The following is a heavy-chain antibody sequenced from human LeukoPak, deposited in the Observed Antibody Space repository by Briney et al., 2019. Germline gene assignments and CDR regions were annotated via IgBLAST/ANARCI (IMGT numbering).Heavy chain of an antibody. CDR2: INHSGST. V-gene: IGHV4-38-2*02. Sequence: SETLSLTCTVSGYSISSGYYWGWIRQPPGKGLEWIGEINHSGSTNYNPSLKSRVTISVDTSKNQFSLKLSSVTAADTAVYYCARGRLVYGSGSYYNYWGQGTLVTVSS. D-gene: IGHD3-10*01. CDR3: ARGRLVYGSGSYYNY. CDR1: GYSISSGYY. J-gene: IGHJ4*02.